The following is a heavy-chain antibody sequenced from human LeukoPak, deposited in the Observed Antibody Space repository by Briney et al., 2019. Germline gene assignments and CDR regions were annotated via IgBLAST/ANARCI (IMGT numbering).Heavy chain of an antibody. Sequence: ASVKVSCKASGYTFTSYGISWVRQAPGQGLEWMGWINPNSGGTNYAQKFQGRVTMTRDTSISTAYMELSRLRSDDTAVYYCAREVRAATGTSLDYWGQGTLVTVSS. CDR2: INPNSGGT. J-gene: IGHJ4*02. D-gene: IGHD6-13*01. V-gene: IGHV1-2*02. CDR1: GYTFTSYG. CDR3: AREVRAATGTSLDY.